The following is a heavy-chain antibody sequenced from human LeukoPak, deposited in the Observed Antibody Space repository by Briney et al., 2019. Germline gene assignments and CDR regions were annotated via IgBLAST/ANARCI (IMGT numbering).Heavy chain of an antibody. CDR3: ARVRPNWNDGTFDY. J-gene: IGHJ4*02. CDR2: TYPSGST. CDR1: GASLANHY. Sequence: KPSETLSLTCTVSGASLANHYWSWIRQSAGKGLEWIGRTYPSGSTHSNPSLKSRVTMSLVTSKNQFSLGLSSVTAADTAVYYCARVRPNWNDGTFDYWGQGTLVTVSS. D-gene: IGHD1-1*01. V-gene: IGHV4-4*07.